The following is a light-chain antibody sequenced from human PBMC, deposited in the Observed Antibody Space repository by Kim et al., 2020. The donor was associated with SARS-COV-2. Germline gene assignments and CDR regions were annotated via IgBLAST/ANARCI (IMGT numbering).Light chain of an antibody. CDR1: SGHTEYA. V-gene: IGLV4-69*01. Sequence: QLVLTQSPSASASLGASVKLTCTLSSGHTEYAIAWHQQQPEKGPRYLMKLGSDGRQSRGDGIPDRFSGSSSGAERYLTISSLQSEDEADYYCQTWGTGSGVVFGGGTQLTVL. CDR2: LGSDGRQ. J-gene: IGLJ2*01. CDR3: QTWGTGSGVV.